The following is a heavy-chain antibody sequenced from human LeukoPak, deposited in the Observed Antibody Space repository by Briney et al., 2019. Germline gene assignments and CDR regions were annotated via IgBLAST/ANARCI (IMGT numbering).Heavy chain of an antibody. D-gene: IGHD4-17*01. CDR3: ARLRGDYPVDY. CDR1: GGSIRSSSYY. V-gene: IGHV4-39*02. J-gene: IGHJ4*02. Sequence: SETLSLTCSVSGGSIRSSSYYWGWIRQPSGKGLEWIGSIYCSGSTYYNPSLKSRVTVSVDTSKNHFSLKLRSVTAADTAVYCCARLRGDYPVDYWGQGTLVTVSS. CDR2: IYCSGST.